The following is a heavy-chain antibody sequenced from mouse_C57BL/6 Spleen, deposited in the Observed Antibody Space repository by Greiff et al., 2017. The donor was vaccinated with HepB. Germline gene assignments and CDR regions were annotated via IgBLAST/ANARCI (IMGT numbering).Heavy chain of an antibody. CDR3: ASDYYGSSLFDY. V-gene: IGHV5-6*01. CDR1: GFTFSSYG. D-gene: IGHD1-1*01. Sequence: EVKVVESGGDLVKPGGSLKLSCAASGFTFSSYGMSLVRQTPDKRLEWVATISSGGSYTYYPDSVKGRFTISRDNAKNTLYLQMSSLKSEDTAMYYCASDYYGSSLFDYWGQGTTLTVSS. J-gene: IGHJ2*01. CDR2: ISSGGSYT.